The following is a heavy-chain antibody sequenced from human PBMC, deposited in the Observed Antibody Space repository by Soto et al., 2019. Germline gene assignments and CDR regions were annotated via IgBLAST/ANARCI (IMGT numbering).Heavy chain of an antibody. Sequence: QVPLVQSGAEVKKPGSSVKVSCKASGGTFSSYAISWVRQAPGQGLEWMGGIIPIFGTANYAQKFQGRVTITADESTSTAYMELSSLRSEDTAVYYCARSGYCGGDCYFYDYWGQGTLVTVSS. CDR2: IIPIFGTA. CDR1: GGTFSSYA. J-gene: IGHJ4*02. D-gene: IGHD2-21*02. V-gene: IGHV1-69*12. CDR3: ARSGYCGGDCYFYDY.